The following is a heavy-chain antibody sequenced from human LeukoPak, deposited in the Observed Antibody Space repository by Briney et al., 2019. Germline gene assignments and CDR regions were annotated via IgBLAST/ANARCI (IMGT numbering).Heavy chain of an antibody. CDR3: TRLLESPLPTPTDY. D-gene: IGHD4-23*01. V-gene: IGHV3-66*01. Sequence: PGGSLRLSCAASGFTFSGNYVSWVRQAPGKGLEWVAVIYGGGGTYYADSVKDRFTISRDNDRNTVYLQVNSLRAEDTAVYYCTRLLESPLPTPTDYWGQGTLVTVSS. CDR2: IYGGGGT. CDR1: GFTFSGNY. J-gene: IGHJ4*02.